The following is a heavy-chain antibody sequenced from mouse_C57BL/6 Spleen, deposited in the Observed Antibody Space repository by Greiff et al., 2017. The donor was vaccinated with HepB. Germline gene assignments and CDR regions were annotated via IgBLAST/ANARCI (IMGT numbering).Heavy chain of an antibody. CDR3: ARMGYYGSIDY. CDR2: IYPGSGST. CDR1: GYTFTSYW. V-gene: IGHV1-55*01. D-gene: IGHD1-1*01. J-gene: IGHJ2*01. Sequence: QVQLQQSGAELVKPGASVKMSCKASGYTFTSYWITWVKQRPGQGLEWIGDIYPGSGSTNYNEKFKSKATLTVDTSSSTAYMQLSSLTSEGSAVYYCARMGYYGSIDYWGQGTTLTVSS.